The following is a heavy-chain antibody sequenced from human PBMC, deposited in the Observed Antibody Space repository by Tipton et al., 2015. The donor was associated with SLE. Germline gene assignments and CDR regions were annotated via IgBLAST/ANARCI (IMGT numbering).Heavy chain of an antibody. J-gene: IGHJ3*02. V-gene: IGHV4-4*07. CDR3: ARSPWFGEPDAFEI. Sequence: LRLSCTVSGGSISSFYWSWIRLPAGKGLEWIGRIYTSGSTNYNPSLKSRVTILVDTSKNQFSLKLSPVTAADTAVCYCARSPWFGEPDAFEIWGQGTMVTVSS. CDR2: IYTSGST. D-gene: IGHD3-10*01. CDR1: GGSISSFY.